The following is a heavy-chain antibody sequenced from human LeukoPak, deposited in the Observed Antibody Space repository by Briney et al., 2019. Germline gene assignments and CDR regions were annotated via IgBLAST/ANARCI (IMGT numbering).Heavy chain of an antibody. V-gene: IGHV7-4-1*02. CDR2: ISTNTGNP. J-gene: IGHJ1*01. CDR3: ARDYTLTIGTTTYFQH. Sequence: ASVKVSCKASGYIFDIYALIWVRQAPGPGLEFMGWISTNTGNPTYAQGFTGRFVFSLDTPVSTAYLQISGLKAEDTAVYYCARDYTLTIGTTTYFQHWGQGTLVTVSS. CDR1: GYIFDIYA. D-gene: IGHD1-1*01.